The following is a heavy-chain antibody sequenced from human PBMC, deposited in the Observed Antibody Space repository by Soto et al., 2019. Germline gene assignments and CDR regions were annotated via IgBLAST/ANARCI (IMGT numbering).Heavy chain of an antibody. CDR3: ARLSIAAAGTFGLYYYGMDV. V-gene: IGHV4-34*01. Sequence: SETLSLTCAVYGGSFSCYYWSWIRQPPGKGLEWIGEINHSGSTNYNPSLKSRVTISVDTSKNQFSLKLSSVTAADTVVYYCARLSIAAAGTFGLYYYGMDVWGQGTTVTVSS. CDR1: GGSFSCYY. J-gene: IGHJ6*02. CDR2: INHSGST. D-gene: IGHD6-13*01.